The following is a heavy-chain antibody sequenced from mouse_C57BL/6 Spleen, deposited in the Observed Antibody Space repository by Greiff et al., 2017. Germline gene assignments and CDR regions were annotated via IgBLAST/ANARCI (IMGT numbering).Heavy chain of an antibody. D-gene: IGHD1-1*01. J-gene: IGHJ1*03. Sequence: QVQLKESGAELVKPGASVKISCKASGYAFSSYWMNWVKQRPGKGLEWIGQIYPGDGDTNYNGKFKGKATLTADKSSSTAYMQHSSLTSEDSAVYFLARSVDYGSSPHWYFDYWGTGTTVTVSS. V-gene: IGHV1-80*01. CDR1: GYAFSSYW. CDR2: IYPGDGDT. CDR3: ARSVDYGSSPHWYFDY.